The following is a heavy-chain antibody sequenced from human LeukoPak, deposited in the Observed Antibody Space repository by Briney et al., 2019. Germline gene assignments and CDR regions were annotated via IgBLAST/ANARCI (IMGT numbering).Heavy chain of an antibody. J-gene: IGHJ4*02. CDR3: ARAREAAAGIIDY. CDR2: IYSGGST. CDR1: GFTFSSYG. Sequence: PGGSLRLSCAASGFTFSSYGINWVRQAPGKGLEWVSVIYSGGSTYYADSVKGRFTISRDNSKNTLYLQMNSLRAEDTAVYYCARAREAAAGIIDYWGQGTLVTVSS. D-gene: IGHD6-13*01. V-gene: IGHV3-53*01.